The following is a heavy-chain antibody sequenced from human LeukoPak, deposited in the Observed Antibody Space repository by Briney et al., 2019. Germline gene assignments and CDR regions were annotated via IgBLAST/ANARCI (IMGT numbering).Heavy chain of an antibody. J-gene: IGHJ6*02. V-gene: IGHV4-34*01. CDR3: AAAQPQYYYYGMDV. D-gene: IGHD6-13*01. CDR2: INHSGST. Sequence: SETLSLICAVYGGSFSGYYWSWIRQPPGKGLEWIGEINHSGSTNYNPSLKSRVTISVDTSKNQFSLKLSSVTAADTAVYYCAAAQPQYYYYGMDVWGQGTTVTVSS. CDR1: GGSFSGYY.